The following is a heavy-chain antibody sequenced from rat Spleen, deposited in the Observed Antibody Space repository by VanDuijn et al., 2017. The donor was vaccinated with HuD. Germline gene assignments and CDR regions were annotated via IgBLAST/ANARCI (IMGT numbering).Heavy chain of an antibody. CDR3: ARSGNNYAYFDY. D-gene: IGHD1-10*01. CDR2: INSAGST. J-gene: IGHJ2*01. V-gene: IGHV3-3*01. CDR1: GHSISSSYR. Sequence: EVQLQESGPGLVKPSQSLSLTCSVTGHSISSSYRWNWIRKFPGNRLEWMGYINSAGSTNYNPSLKSRISITRDTSKNQFFLQLNSVTTEDTATYYCARSGNNYAYFDYWGQGVMVTVSS.